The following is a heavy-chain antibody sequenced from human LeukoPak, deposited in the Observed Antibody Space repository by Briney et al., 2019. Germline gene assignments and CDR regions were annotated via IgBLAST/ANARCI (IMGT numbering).Heavy chain of an antibody. J-gene: IGHJ6*02. Sequence: GGSLRLSCAASGFTFSSYAMSWARQAPGKGLEWVSGISSSGSGGNTYYADSVKGRFAISRDNSKNMVFLQMTSLRAEDTAVYYCARSDCNSSSCYYLSYYAMDVWGRGTAVTVSS. D-gene: IGHD2-2*01. CDR2: ISSSGSGGNT. V-gene: IGHV3-23*01. CDR1: GFTFSSYA. CDR3: ARSDCNSSSCYYLSYYAMDV.